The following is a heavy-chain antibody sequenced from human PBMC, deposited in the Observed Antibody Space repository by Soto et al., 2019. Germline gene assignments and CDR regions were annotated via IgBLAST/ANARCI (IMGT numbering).Heavy chain of an antibody. D-gene: IGHD3-16*01. J-gene: IGHJ4*02. CDR3: ARGGGPYVWFNEF. CDR2: IIPVFGTT. V-gene: IGHV1-69*13. Sequence: SVKVSCKDSGGLFSSFAISWVRQAPGQGLEWMGGIIPVFGTTNYAQKFQDRVTITADESTNTAYMELSSLRSDDTAMYYCARGGGPYVWFNEFWGQGTQVTVSS. CDR1: GGLFSSFA.